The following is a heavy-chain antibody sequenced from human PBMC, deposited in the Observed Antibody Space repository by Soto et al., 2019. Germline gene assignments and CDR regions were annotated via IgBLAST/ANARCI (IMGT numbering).Heavy chain of an antibody. Sequence: PGESLKISCKGSGYSFTSYWIGWVRQMPGKGLEWMGIIYPGDSDTRYSPSFQGQVTISADKSISTAYLQWSSLKASDTAMYYCARSSSGWYRAEYFQHWGQGTLVSVPS. CDR2: IYPGDSDT. J-gene: IGHJ1*01. CDR3: ARSSSGWYRAEYFQH. V-gene: IGHV5-51*01. CDR1: GYSFTSYW. D-gene: IGHD6-19*01.